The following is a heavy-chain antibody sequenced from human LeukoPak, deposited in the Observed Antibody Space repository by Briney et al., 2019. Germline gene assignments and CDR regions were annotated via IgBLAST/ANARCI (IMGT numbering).Heavy chain of an antibody. J-gene: IGHJ4*02. D-gene: IGHD3-22*01. Sequence: SVKVSCKASGGTFSSYAISWVRQAPGQGLEWMGGIIPIFGTANYAQKFQGRVTITTDESTSTAYMELSSLRSEDTAVYYCARPFRPYYYDSSGYYYGEGFDYWGQGTLVTVSS. CDR1: GGTFSSYA. V-gene: IGHV1-69*05. CDR3: ARPFRPYYYDSSGYYYGEGFDY. CDR2: IIPIFGTA.